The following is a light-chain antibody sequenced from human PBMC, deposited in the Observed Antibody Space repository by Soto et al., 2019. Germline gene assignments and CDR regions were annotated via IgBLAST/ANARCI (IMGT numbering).Light chain of an antibody. CDR2: GAS. Sequence: EIVLTHSPATLSFSPLQVATLSFRASQSASTNLAWYQQKPGQAPRLLIYGASSRATGIPDRFSGSGSGTDFSLTISNLEPEDFAVYYCHKYDNAPHNYGQGTKVDIK. CDR1: QSASTN. CDR3: HKYDNAPHN. J-gene: IGKJ2*01. V-gene: IGKV3-20*01.